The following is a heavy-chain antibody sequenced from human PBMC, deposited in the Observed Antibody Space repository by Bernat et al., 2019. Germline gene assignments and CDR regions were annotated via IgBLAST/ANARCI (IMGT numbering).Heavy chain of an antibody. D-gene: IGHD1-26*01. CDR1: GDSVSSNNVA. CDR3: ARTKSGTNGGDY. Sequence: QIQLQQSGPGLVKPSQTLSLTCAISGDSVSSNNVAWDWIRQSPSRGLEWLGRTYYRSQWHYDYAGSVDSRLKVTPATSTNQFSLHLTSVNAEDTGVYYCARTKSGTNGGDYWGQGTLVTVSS. CDR2: TYYRSQWHY. V-gene: IGHV6-1*01. J-gene: IGHJ4*02.